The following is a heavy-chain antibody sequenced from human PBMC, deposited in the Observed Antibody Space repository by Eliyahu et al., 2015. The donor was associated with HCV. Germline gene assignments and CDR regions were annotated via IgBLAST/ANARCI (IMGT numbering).Heavy chain of an antibody. Sequence: QVQLQESGPGLVKPSETLSLTXXVSGGXXPTYYWSWIRQPPGKGLEWXGYIHYSGSTNYXPSLKSRVTVSLDTSKNQFSLNLTSVTAADTAMYYCASGGGGIAVTGTGGWFDPWGQGTLVTVSS. CDR2: IHYSGST. CDR3: ASGGGGIAVTGTGGWFDP. J-gene: IGHJ5*02. D-gene: IGHD6-19*01. V-gene: IGHV4-59*01. CDR1: GGXXPTYY.